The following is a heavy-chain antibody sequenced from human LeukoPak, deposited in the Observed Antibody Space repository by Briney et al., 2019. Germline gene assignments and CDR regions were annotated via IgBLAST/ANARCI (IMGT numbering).Heavy chain of an antibody. V-gene: IGHV4-34*01. D-gene: IGHD6-13*01. CDR1: GGSFSGSY. J-gene: IGHJ6*02. CDR3: ARGRQPAPYYYHGMEV. CDR2: INHSGST. Sequence: SETLSLTCVVYGGSFSGSYWSWIRQSPGRDLEWIGEINHSGSTNYNPSLKSRVTISVDTSKNQFSLKLSFVTAADTAVYYCARGRQPAPYYYHGMEVWGQGTTVTVSS.